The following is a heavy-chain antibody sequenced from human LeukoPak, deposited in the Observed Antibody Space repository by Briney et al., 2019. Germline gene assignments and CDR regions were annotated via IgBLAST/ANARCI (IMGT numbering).Heavy chain of an antibody. CDR2: FDPEDGET. J-gene: IGHJ5*02. CDR3: ARGGTGYAPFTRWFDP. V-gene: IGHV1-24*01. CDR1: GYTLTELS. Sequence: ASVKVSCKVSGYTLTELSMHWVRQAPGKGLEWMGGFDPEDGETIYAQKLQGRVTMTTDTSTSTACMDLRSLRSDDTAVYYCARGGTGYAPFTRWFDPWGQGTLVTVSS. D-gene: IGHD5-12*01.